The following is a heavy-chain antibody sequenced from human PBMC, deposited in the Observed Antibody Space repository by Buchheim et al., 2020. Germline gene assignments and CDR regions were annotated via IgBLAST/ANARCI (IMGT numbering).Heavy chain of an antibody. Sequence: QVQLQESGPGLVKPSQTLSLTCSVSGGSISSGAYYWSWIRQHPGKGLEWIGYIYYSGSTYYNPSLQSRVTISVDTSNNQFSLKLSSVTAADTAVYYCAREYLLGSYGFDCWGQGTL. CDR2: IYYSGST. D-gene: IGHD5-18*01. J-gene: IGHJ5*01. V-gene: IGHV4-31*03. CDR3: AREYLLGSYGFDC. CDR1: GGSISSGAYY.